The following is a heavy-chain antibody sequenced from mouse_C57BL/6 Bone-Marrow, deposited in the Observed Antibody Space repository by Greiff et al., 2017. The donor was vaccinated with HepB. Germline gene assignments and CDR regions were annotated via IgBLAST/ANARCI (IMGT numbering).Heavy chain of an antibody. D-gene: IGHD1-1*01. CDR2: LWSGGST. CDR3: ARNGRVITTVERAMDY. CDR1: GFSLTSYG. Sequence: VQLQQSGPGLVQPSQSLSITCTVSGFSLTSYGVHWVRQSPGKGLEWLGVLWSGGSTDYNAAFISRLSISKDNSKSQVFFKMNSLQADDTVIYYCARNGRVITTVERAMDYWGQETSVTVSS. V-gene: IGHV2-2*01. J-gene: IGHJ4*01.